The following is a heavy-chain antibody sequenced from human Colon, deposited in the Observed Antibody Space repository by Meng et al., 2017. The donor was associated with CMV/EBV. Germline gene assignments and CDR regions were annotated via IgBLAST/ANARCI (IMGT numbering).Heavy chain of an antibody. V-gene: IGHV3-53*01. CDR2: IYNDDTT. Sequence: SQRLSCVASGFTVSSNYMSWVRQAPGKGLEWVSVIYNDDTTYYADSVKGRFTLSRDNSKNTLNLQMNGLRAEDTAVYYCALHDWFNPWGQGTLVTVSS. CDR1: GFTVSSNY. CDR3: ALHDWFNP. J-gene: IGHJ5*02.